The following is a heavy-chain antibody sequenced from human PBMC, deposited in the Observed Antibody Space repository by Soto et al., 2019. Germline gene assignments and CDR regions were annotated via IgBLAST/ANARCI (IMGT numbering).Heavy chain of an antibody. V-gene: IGHV1-3*01. CDR2: INAGNGNR. D-gene: IGHD6-6*01. J-gene: IGHJ4*02. Sequence: ASVKVSCKASGYTFTSYAMHWVRQAPGQRLEWMGWINAGNGNRKYSQKFQGRVTITRDTSASTAYMELSSLRSEDTAVYYCATVVLYRPFRLDYWAQGTLVTVSS. CDR3: ATVVLYRPFRLDY. CDR1: GYTFTSYA.